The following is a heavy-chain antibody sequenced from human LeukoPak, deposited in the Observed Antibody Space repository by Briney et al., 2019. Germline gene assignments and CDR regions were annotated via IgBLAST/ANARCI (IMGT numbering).Heavy chain of an antibody. Sequence: GGSLRLSCAASGFSVSDYWMTWVRQAPGKGLEWVAVISYDGSNKYYADSVKGRFTISRDNSKNTLYLQMNSLRAEDTAVYYCARSWGGIQLWLGAFDIWGQGTMVTVSS. CDR1: GFSVSDYW. V-gene: IGHV3-30*03. J-gene: IGHJ3*02. D-gene: IGHD5-18*01. CDR3: ARSWGGIQLWLGAFDI. CDR2: ISYDGSNK.